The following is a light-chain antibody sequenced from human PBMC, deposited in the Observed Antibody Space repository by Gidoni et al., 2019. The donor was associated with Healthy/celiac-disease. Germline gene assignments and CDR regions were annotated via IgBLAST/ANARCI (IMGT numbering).Light chain of an antibody. CDR1: SSNIGSNY. CDR3: AAWDDSLSGHVV. J-gene: IGLJ2*01. Sequence: QSVLTQPPSASGTPGQRVTISCSGSSSNIGSNYVYWYQQLPGTAPKPLIYRNNQRPSGVPDRFSGSKSGTSASLAISRLRSEDEADYYCAAWDDSLSGHVVFGGGTKLTVL. CDR2: RNN. V-gene: IGLV1-47*01.